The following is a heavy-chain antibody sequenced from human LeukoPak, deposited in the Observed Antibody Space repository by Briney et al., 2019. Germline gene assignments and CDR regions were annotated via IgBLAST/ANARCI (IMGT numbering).Heavy chain of an antibody. Sequence: SETLSLTCTVSGGSISSGGYYWSWIRQHPGKGLEWIGYIYYSGRTYYNPSLKSRVTISVDTSKNQFSLKLSSVTAADTAVYYCARHPYGGYNWFDPWGQGTLVTVSS. J-gene: IGHJ5*02. CDR1: GGSISSGGYY. CDR2: IYYSGRT. CDR3: ARHPYGGYNWFDP. V-gene: IGHV4-31*03. D-gene: IGHD3-10*01.